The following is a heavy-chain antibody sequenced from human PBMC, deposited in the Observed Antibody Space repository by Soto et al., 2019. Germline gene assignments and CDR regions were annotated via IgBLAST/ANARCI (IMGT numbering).Heavy chain of an antibody. CDR1: GFTFEIYA. Sequence: PGGSLRLSCAPSGFTFEIYALTWVRQAQGKGLKWVSGINWNGGSTGYADSVKGRFTISRDNAKNSLYLQMNSLRAEDTALYYCARGRVSSSQRSLYYYGMDVWGQGTTVTVSS. CDR2: INWNGGST. CDR3: ARGRVSSSQRSLYYYGMDV. J-gene: IGHJ6*02. D-gene: IGHD6-13*01. V-gene: IGHV3-20*04.